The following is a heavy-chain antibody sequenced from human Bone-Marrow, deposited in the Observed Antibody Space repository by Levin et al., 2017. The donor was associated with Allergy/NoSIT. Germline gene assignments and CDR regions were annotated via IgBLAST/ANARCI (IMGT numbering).Heavy chain of an antibody. V-gene: IGHV3-53*01. J-gene: IGHJ4*02. CDR3: ARAPTDRRGGY. CDR1: GFTVSSNY. CDR2: IYSGGST. D-gene: IGHD1-14*01. Sequence: GGSLRLSCAASGFTVSSNYMSWVRQAPGKGLEWVSVIYSGGSTYYADSVKGRFTISRDNSKNTLYLQMNSLRAEDTAVYYCARAPTDRRGGYWGQGTLVTVSS.